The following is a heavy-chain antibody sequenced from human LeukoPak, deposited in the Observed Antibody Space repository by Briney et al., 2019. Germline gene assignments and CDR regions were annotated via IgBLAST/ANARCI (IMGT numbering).Heavy chain of an antibody. CDR3: AWGGRGYYAY. Sequence: VGSLRLSCTASGFTFSTYDMHWVREAPGKGLRGVPLLPGRRDTTYYVDSVKRRFTRPRDNSKNPLYLQMNSLSVEDTAVYYCAWGGRGYYAYWGQGPLVTVPS. CDR2: LPGRRDTT. V-gene: IGHV3-NL1*01. CDR1: GFTFSTYD. J-gene: IGHJ4*02. D-gene: IGHD3-3*01.